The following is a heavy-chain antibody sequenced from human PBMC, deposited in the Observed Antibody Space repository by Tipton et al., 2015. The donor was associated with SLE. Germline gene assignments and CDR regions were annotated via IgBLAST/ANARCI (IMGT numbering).Heavy chain of an antibody. D-gene: IGHD1-1*01. Sequence: TLSLTCSVSGGSISTSSHYWGWIRQPPGKGLEWIGSISYSGTTFYNPSLKSRVTISADTSKNQFSLKLRSVTAADTAVYYCALDGGTGSAFDYGGQGTLVTVSS. CDR1: GGSISTSSHY. V-gene: IGHV4-39*07. CDR3: ALDGGTGSAFDY. J-gene: IGHJ4*02. CDR2: ISYSGTT.